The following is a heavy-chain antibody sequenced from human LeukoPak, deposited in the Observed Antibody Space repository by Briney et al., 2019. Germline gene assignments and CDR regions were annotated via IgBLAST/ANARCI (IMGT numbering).Heavy chain of an antibody. Sequence: PGGSLRLSCAASGFTFDDYVVHWVRQAPGKGLEWVSGISWNSGSIGYADSVKGRFTISRDNAKNSLYLQMNSLRAEDTALYYCAKDSAAAGQYYYYYFMDVWGKGTTVTISS. J-gene: IGHJ6*03. D-gene: IGHD6-13*01. CDR2: ISWNSGSI. V-gene: IGHV3-9*01. CDR1: GFTFDDYV. CDR3: AKDSAAAGQYYYYYFMDV.